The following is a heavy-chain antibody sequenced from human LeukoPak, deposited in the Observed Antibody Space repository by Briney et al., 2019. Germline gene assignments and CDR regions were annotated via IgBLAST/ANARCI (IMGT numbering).Heavy chain of an antibody. J-gene: IGHJ1*01. CDR1: GFTFSSYA. V-gene: IGHV3-21*01. CDR3: ARGPGGIAAAGTRYFQH. D-gene: IGHD6-13*01. Sequence: TGGSLRLSCAASGFTFSSYAMAWVRQAPGKGLEWVSSISSSSSYIYYADSVKGRFTISRDNAKNSLYLQMNSLRAEDTAVYYCARGPGGIAAAGTRYFQHWGQGTLVTVSS. CDR2: ISSSSSYI.